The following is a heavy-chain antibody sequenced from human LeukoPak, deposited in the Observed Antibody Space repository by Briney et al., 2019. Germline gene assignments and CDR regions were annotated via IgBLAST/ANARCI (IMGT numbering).Heavy chain of an antibody. CDR1: GFTFSSYA. CDR3: AKDVLVVVAASFDY. J-gene: IGHJ4*02. CDR2: ISGSGGST. D-gene: IGHD2-15*01. V-gene: IGHV3-23*01. Sequence: GGSLRLSCAASGFTFSSYAMSWVRQAPGKGLEWVSAISGSGGSTYYADSVKGRFTISRDNSKNKLYLQMNSLRAEDTAVYYCAKDVLVVVAASFDYWGQGTLVTVSS.